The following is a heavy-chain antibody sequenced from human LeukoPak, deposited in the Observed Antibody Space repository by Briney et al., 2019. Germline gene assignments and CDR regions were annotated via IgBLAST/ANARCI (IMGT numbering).Heavy chain of an antibody. CDR1: GGTFSSYA. V-gene: IGHV1-69*05. CDR2: IIPIFGTA. Sequence: SVKVSCKASGGTFSSYAISWVRQAPGQGLERMGGIIPIFGTANYAQKFQGRVTITTDESTSTAYMELSSLRSEDTAVYYCARGYDFWSGLDYWGQGTLVTVSS. D-gene: IGHD3-3*01. CDR3: ARGYDFWSGLDY. J-gene: IGHJ4*02.